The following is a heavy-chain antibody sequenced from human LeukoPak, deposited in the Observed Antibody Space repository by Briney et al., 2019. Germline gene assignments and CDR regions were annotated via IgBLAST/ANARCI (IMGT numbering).Heavy chain of an antibody. Sequence: SETLSLTCTVSGGSISSYYWSWIRQPPGKGLEWIGEINHSGSTNYNPSLKSRVTISVDTSKNQFSLKLSSVTAADTAVYYCARGYSNYAYWGQGTLVTVSS. D-gene: IGHD4-11*01. J-gene: IGHJ4*02. CDR1: GGSISSYY. CDR3: ARGYSNYAY. CDR2: INHSGST. V-gene: IGHV4-34*01.